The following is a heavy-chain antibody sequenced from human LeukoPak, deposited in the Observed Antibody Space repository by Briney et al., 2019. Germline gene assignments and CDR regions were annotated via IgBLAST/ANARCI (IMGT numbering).Heavy chain of an antibody. CDR2: ISAYNGNT. V-gene: IGHV1-18*01. J-gene: IGHJ5*02. CDR1: GYTFTSYG. Sequence: ASVKVSCKASGYTFTSYGISWVRQAPGQGLEWMGWISAYNGNTNYAQKLQGRVTMTTDTSTSTAYMELRSLRSDDTAVYYWARGEVVGVTAKNCFAPWGKGPLVTVSS. D-gene: IGHD2-21*02. CDR3: ARGEVVGVTAKNCFAP.